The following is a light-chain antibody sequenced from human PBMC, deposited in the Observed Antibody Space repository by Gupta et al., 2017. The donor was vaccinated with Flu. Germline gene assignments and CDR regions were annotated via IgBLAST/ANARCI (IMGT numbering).Light chain of an antibody. CDR2: QDN. CDR1: ELGDKY. Sequence: SYELTQPPSVSVSPGQTASITCSGDELGDKYIHWYQHKSGQSPVVVMFQDNNRPSGIPGRSSGSHSGTTATLTIREAQPMDEADYYCQAWDSTTFYVFGTGTKVTVL. CDR3: QAWDSTTFYV. V-gene: IGLV3-1*01. J-gene: IGLJ1*01.